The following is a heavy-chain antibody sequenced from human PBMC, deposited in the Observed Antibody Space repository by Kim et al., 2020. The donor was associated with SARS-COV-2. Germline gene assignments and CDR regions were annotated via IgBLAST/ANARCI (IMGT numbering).Heavy chain of an antibody. CDR3: ARGRYCSSTSCYNGGMDV. V-gene: IGHV3-13*04. CDR1: GFTFSSYD. Sequence: GGSLRLSCAASGFTFSSYDMHWVRQATGKGLEWVSAIGTAGDTYYPGSVKGRFTISRENAKNSLYLQMNSLRAGDTAVYYCARGRYCSSTSCYNGGMDVWGQGTTVTVSS. CDR2: IGTAGDT. J-gene: IGHJ6*02. D-gene: IGHD2-2*02.